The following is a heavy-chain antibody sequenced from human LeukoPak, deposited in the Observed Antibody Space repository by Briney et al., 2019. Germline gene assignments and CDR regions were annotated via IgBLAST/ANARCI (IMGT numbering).Heavy chain of an antibody. V-gene: IGHV4-34*01. J-gene: IGHJ4*02. CDR2: INHSGST. CDR1: GGSFSGYY. D-gene: IGHD3-3*01. CDR3: ARGRYDFWSGYYSVFVPPLN. Sequence: SETLSLTCAVYGGSFSGYYWSWIRQPPGKGLESIGEINHSGSTNYNPSLKSRVTISVDTSKNQFSLKLSSVTAADTAVYYCARGRYDFWSGYYSVFVPPLNWGQGTLVTVSS.